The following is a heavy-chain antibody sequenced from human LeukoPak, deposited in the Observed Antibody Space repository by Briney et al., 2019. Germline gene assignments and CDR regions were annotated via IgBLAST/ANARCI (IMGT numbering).Heavy chain of an antibody. V-gene: IGHV3-48*01. CDR3: ARDARGYENYYSDY. CDR2: ISSSSSTI. CDR1: GFTFSSYS. J-gene: IGHJ4*02. Sequence: PGGSLRLSCAASGFTFSSYSMNWVRQAPGKGLEWVSYISSSSSTIYYADSVKGRFTISRDNAKNSLYLQMNSLRAEDTAVYYCARDARGYENYYSDYWGQGTLVTVSS. D-gene: IGHD5-12*01.